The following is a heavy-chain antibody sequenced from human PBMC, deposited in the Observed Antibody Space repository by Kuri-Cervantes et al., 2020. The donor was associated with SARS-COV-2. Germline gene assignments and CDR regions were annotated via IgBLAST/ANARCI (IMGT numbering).Heavy chain of an antibody. J-gene: IGHJ4*02. CDR1: GYTFTSFD. CDR2: LNVNRDKT. CDR3: ARGSGPSSGYVTGGDI. V-gene: IGHV1-8*03. D-gene: IGHD5-12*01. Sequence: ASVKISCNASGYTFTSFDINWVRQAPGQGLEWMGCLNVNRDKTGYAQKFQGRVTFTRDTSTSTAYVELTRLATEDTAVYYCARGSGPSSGYVTGGDIWGQGTLVTVSS.